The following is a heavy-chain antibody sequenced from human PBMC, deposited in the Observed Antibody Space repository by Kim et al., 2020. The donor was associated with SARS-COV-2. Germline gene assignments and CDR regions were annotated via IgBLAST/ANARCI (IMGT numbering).Heavy chain of an antibody. V-gene: IGHV1-69*02. J-gene: IGHJ4*02. CDR1: GGTFSTYT. Sequence: SVKVSCKASGGTFSTYTISWVRQAPGQGLEWMGRITPIFDITNYAQKFQGRVTLTADKSTSTAYMELSSLTSEDTAVYYCARGSRQGLRHEVADGYWGQ. CDR3: ARGSRQGLRHEVADGY. D-gene: IGHD6-25*01. CDR2: ITPIFDIT.